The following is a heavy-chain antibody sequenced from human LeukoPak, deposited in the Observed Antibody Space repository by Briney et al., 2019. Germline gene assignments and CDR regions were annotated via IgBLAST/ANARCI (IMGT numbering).Heavy chain of an antibody. CDR1: GYSFTTYW. Sequence: GESLKISCKGSGYSFTTYWIGWVRQMPGKGLEWMGIIYPGDSDTRYSPSFQGQVTISADKSISTAYLQWSSLKASDTALYHCARSSSSGYYGRDGAFDMWGQGTMVTVSS. CDR2: IYPGDSDT. D-gene: IGHD3-22*01. CDR3: ARSSSSGYYGRDGAFDM. V-gene: IGHV5-51*01. J-gene: IGHJ3*02.